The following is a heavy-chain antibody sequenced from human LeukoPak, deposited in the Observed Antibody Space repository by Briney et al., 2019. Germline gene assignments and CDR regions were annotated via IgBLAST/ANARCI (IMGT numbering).Heavy chain of an antibody. J-gene: IGHJ4*02. Sequence: GAPVKLSCKASGYTFTSYVIKWVRQATGLRLEWRGGMNPFRGIIVNAQKLQRRVTMTRITSISTAYMELRSLRSEDTAVYYCARAHTMVRGVMTFRYWGQGTLVTVSS. CDR1: GYTFTSYV. D-gene: IGHD3-10*01. CDR2: MNPFRGII. CDR3: ARAHTMVRGVMTFRY. V-gene: IGHV1-8*01.